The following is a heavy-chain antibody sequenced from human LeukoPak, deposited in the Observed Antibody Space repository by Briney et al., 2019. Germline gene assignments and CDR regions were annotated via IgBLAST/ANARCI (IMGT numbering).Heavy chain of an antibody. CDR3: ARAAVYYYYCRDV. CDR2: ISSSGSTI. V-gene: IGHV3-48*03. J-gene: IGHJ6*02. CDR1: GFTFSSYE. Sequence: GGSLRLSCAASGFTFSSYEMNWVRQAPGKGLEWVSYISSSGSTIYYADSVKGRFTISRDNAKNSLYLQMNSLRAEDTAVYYCARAAVYYYYCRDVWGQGTTVTVSS.